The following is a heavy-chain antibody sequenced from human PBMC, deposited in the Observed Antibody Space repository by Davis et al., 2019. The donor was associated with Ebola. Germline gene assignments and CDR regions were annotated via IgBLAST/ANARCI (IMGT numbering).Heavy chain of an antibody. CDR2: ISYDGGNK. CDR3: ARDISGSSGYYHEDY. CDR1: GFTFSTHA. V-gene: IGHV3-30-3*01. D-gene: IGHD3-3*01. J-gene: IGHJ4*02. Sequence: PGGSLRLSCAASGFTFSTHAMHWVRQAPGEGLEWVAFISYDGGNKAYADSAKGRFIISRDNSKNTLWLQMNSLRGEDTAVYYCARDISGSSGYYHEDYWGQGTLVTVSS.